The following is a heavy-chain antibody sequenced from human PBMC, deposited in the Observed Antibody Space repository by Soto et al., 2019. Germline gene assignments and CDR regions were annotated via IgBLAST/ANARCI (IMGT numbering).Heavy chain of an antibody. CDR2: INHSGST. D-gene: IGHD6-13*01. CDR3: ARGQGVAAAGTNNCDY. J-gene: IGHJ4*02. CDR1: GGSFSGYY. Sequence: SETLSLTCAVYGGSFSGYYWSWIRQPPGKGLEWIGEINHSGSTNYNPSLKSRVTISVDTSKNQFSLKLSSVTAADTAVYYCARGQGVAAAGTNNCDYWGQGTLVTVTS. V-gene: IGHV4-34*01.